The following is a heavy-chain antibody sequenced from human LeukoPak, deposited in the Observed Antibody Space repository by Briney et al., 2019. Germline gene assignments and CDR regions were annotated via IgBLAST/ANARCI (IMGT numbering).Heavy chain of an antibody. Sequence: PSETLSLTCAVYGGSFSGYYWSWIRQPPGKGLEWIGEINHSGSTNYNPSLKSRVTISVDTSKNQFSLKLSSVTAADTAVYYCARRAYGSGKDFDYWGQGTLVTVSS. CDR3: ARRAYGSGKDFDY. D-gene: IGHD3-10*01. V-gene: IGHV4-34*01. J-gene: IGHJ4*02. CDR1: GGSFSGYY. CDR2: INHSGST.